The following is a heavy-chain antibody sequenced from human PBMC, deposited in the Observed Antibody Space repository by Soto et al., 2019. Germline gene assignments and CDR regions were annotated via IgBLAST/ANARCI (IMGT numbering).Heavy chain of an antibody. CDR1: GGSVSSGNYY. V-gene: IGHV4-61*01. CDR2: IYYTRTT. J-gene: IGHJ4*02. Sequence: SETLSLTCTVSGGSVSSGNYYWSWIRHPPGKGLEWIAYIYYTRTTNYNPSLKSRVTISVDTSKNQFSLRLTSVTAADTAVYYCASVPPGVRGVQPFDYWGQGTLVTVSS. CDR3: ASVPPGVRGVQPFDY. D-gene: IGHD3-10*01.